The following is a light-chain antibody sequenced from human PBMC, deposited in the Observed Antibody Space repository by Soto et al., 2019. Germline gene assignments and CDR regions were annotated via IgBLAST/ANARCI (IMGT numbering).Light chain of an antibody. CDR2: GAS. CDR1: QSVSCSY. V-gene: IGKV3-20*01. CDR3: QQYGSSPRT. J-gene: IGKJ2*01. Sequence: DIVLTQSPGTLSLSPGERATLSCRASQSVSCSYLAWYQQKTCQAPRILIYGASSRATGIPDRFSGSESGTDFTLTISRLEPEDFAVYYCQQYGSSPRTFGQGTKLEIK.